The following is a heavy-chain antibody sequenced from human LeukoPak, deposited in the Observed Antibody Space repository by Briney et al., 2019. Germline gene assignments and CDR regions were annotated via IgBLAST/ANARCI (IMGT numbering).Heavy chain of an antibody. D-gene: IGHD5-24*01. CDR1: GGSISSYY. Sequence: SETLSLTCTVSGGSISSYYWSWIRQPPGKGLEWIGYIYYSGSTSYNPSLKSRVTISVDTSKKQFSLKLSSVTAADTAVYYCARGAGSTISNDAFDMWGQGTMVSVSS. V-gene: IGHV4-59*01. J-gene: IGHJ3*02. CDR2: IYYSGST. CDR3: ARGAGSTISNDAFDM.